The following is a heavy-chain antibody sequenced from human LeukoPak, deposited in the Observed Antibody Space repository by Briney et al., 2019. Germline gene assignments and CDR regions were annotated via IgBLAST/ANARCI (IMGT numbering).Heavy chain of an antibody. D-gene: IGHD2-21*01. CDR3: ARVLRYCGGDCYDY. CDR1: GYTFTGYY. J-gene: IGHJ4*02. CDR2: INPNSGGT. V-gene: IGHV1-2*06. Sequence: ASVKVSCKASGYTFTGYYMHLVRQAPGQGLEWMGRINPNSGGTNYAQKFQGRVTMTRDTSISTAYVELSRLRSDGTAVYYCARVLRYCGGDCYDYWGQGTLVTVSS.